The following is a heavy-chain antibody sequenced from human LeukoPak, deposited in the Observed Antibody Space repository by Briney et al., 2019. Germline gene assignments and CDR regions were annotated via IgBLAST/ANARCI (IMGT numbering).Heavy chain of an antibody. J-gene: IGHJ6*03. CDR2: ISSSSSYI. D-gene: IGHD6-19*01. V-gene: IGHV3-21*01. Sequence: GGSLRLSCAAAGFTFSSYSMNWVRQAPGKGQEWVSSISSSSSYIYYADSVKGRFTISRYNAKNSLYLQMNSLRAEDTAVYYCARDVEQWLDYYYYYMDVWGKGTTVTVSS. CDR1: GFTFSSYS. CDR3: ARDVEQWLDYYYYYMDV.